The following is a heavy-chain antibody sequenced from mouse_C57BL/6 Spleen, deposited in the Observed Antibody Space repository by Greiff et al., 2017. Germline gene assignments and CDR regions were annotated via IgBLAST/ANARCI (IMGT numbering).Heavy chain of an antibody. CDR2: IDPETGGT. CDR1: GYTFTDYE. Sequence: VQRVESGAELVRPGASVTLSCKASGYTFTDYEMHWVKQTPVHGLEWIGAIDPETGGTAYNQKFKGKAILTADKSSSTAYMELRSLTSEDSAVYYCTRSRYYGSSPVSYWGQGTLVTVSA. V-gene: IGHV1-15*01. J-gene: IGHJ3*01. CDR3: TRSRYYGSSPVSY. D-gene: IGHD1-1*01.